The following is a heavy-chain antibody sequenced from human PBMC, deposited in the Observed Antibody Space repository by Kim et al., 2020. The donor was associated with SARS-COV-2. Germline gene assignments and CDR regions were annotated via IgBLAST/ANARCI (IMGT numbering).Heavy chain of an antibody. D-gene: IGHD3-3*01. V-gene: IGHV3-49*04. Sequence: GGSLRLSCAASGFTFGDYAMSWVRQAPGKGLEWVGGIRSKADGGTSEYAAPVKGRFTISREDYKMILYLQRNSLKTTDTSSYSLTRHLRFFWGVSSCYY. J-gene: IGHJ6*01. CDR2: IRSKADGGTS. CDR1: GFTFGDYA. CDR3: TRHLRFFWGVSSCYY.